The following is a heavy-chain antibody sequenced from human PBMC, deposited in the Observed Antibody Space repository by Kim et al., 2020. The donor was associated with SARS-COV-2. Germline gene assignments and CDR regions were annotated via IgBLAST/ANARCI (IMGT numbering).Heavy chain of an antibody. V-gene: IGHV4-59*01. Sequence: SETLSLTCTVSGGSISSYYWSWIRQPPGKGLEWIGYIYYSGSTNYNPSLKSRVTISVDTSKNQFSLKLSSVTAADTAVYYCARVKKHILTGYYLDYWGQGTLVTVSS. D-gene: IGHD3-9*01. CDR3: ARVKKHILTGYYLDY. J-gene: IGHJ4*02. CDR2: IYYSGST. CDR1: GGSISSYY.